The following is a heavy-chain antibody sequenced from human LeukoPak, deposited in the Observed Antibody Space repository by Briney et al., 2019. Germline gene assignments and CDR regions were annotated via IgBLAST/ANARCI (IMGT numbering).Heavy chain of an antibody. Sequence: GGSLRLSCAASGFTFSNYWMSWVRQAPGKGLEWVANIKHDGGNKHYVDSVKGRFTIARDSAKNSLNLQMNSLRAEDTAVYYCARGGNYDILTGYIFDYWGQGTLVTVSS. CDR2: IKHDGGNK. J-gene: IGHJ4*02. D-gene: IGHD3-9*01. V-gene: IGHV3-7*03. CDR3: ARGGNYDILTGYIFDY. CDR1: GFTFSNYW.